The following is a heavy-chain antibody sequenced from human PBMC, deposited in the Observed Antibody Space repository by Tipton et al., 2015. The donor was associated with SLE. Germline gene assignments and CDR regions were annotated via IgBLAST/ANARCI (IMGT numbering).Heavy chain of an antibody. CDR3: ARRRGGYAGLYI. Sequence: TLSLTCAVYGGSFSGYYWSWIRQPPGKGLEWIGEINHSGSTNYNPSLKSPVTTSVDTSKNQFSLKLSSVTAADAAVYYCARRRGGYAGLYIWGRGSLVPASS. V-gene: IGHV4-34*01. CDR1: GGSFSGYY. CDR2: INHSGST. J-gene: IGHJ2*01. D-gene: IGHD1-1*01.